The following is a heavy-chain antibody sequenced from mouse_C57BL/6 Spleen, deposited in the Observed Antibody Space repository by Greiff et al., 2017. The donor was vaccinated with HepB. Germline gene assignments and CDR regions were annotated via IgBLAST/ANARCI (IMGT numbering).Heavy chain of an antibody. CDR2: IDPSDSYT. J-gene: IGHJ2*01. CDR1: GYTFTSYW. Sequence: VQLQQPGAELVRPGTSVKLSCKASGYTFTSYWMHWVKQRPGQGLEWIGVIDPSDSYTNYNQKFKGKATLTVDTSSSTAYMQLSSLTSEDSAVYYCARGAAQVFEDYWGQGTTLTVSS. CDR3: ARGAAQVFEDY. V-gene: IGHV1-59*01. D-gene: IGHD3-2*02.